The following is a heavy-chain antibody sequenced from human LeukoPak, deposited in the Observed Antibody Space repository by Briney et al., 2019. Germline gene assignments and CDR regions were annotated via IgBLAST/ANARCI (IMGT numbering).Heavy chain of an antibody. V-gene: IGHV1-2*02. Sequence: ASVRVSCTASGYTFTGYYMHWVRQAPGQGLEWMGWINPNSGGTNYAQTFQGRVTMTRDTSISTAYMELSRLRSDDTAVYYCARGSVLDPIDYWGQGTLVTVSS. J-gene: IGHJ4*02. CDR2: INPNSGGT. CDR1: GYTFTGYY. CDR3: ARGSVLDPIDY. D-gene: IGHD3/OR15-3a*01.